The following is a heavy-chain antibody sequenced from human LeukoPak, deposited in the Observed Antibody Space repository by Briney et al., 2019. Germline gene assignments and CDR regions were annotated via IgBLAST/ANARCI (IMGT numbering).Heavy chain of an antibody. Sequence: SETLSLTCTVSGGSVISGGYYWSWIWQPPGKGLEWIGYIYYSGSTTYNPSLKSRVTISVDMSKNKFSLKLSSVTAADTAVYYCARVPISTTARGYFDYWGQGTLVTVSS. CDR1: GGSVISGGYY. V-gene: IGHV4-61*08. CDR3: ARVPISTTARGYFDY. CDR2: IYYSGST. D-gene: IGHD4-17*01. J-gene: IGHJ4*02.